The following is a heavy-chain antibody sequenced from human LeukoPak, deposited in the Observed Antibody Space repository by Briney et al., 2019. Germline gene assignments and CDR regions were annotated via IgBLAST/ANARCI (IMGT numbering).Heavy chain of an antibody. J-gene: IGHJ4*02. Sequence: GGSLRLSCVASGFTFSSYAMHWVRQAPGKGLEWVAVISSGGNDKHYTDSVKGRFTIDRDSSKNTLYLQMNSLRPEDTAVYYCVRDRDWAFDYWGQGSLVTVSS. D-gene: IGHD2-21*02. CDR1: GFTFSSYA. CDR2: ISSGGNDK. CDR3: VRDRDWAFDY. V-gene: IGHV3-30*04.